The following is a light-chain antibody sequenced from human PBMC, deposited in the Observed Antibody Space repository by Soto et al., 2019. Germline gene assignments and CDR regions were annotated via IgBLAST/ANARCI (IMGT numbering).Light chain of an antibody. J-gene: IGLJ1*01. CDR3: QSVRV. CDR1: SSNIGAGYD. V-gene: IGLV1-40*01. Sequence: QSVLTQPPSVSGAPGQGVTISCTGSSSNIGAGYDVHWYQQLPGTAPKLLIYGNSNRPSGVPDRFSGSKSGTSASLAITGLQAEDEADYYCQSVRVFGTGTKVTVL. CDR2: GNS.